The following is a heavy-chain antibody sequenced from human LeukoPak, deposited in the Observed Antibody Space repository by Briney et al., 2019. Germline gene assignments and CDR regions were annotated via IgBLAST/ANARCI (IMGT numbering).Heavy chain of an antibody. CDR1: GFTFSSYG. CDR3: AKDAYYYDSSGSVSDY. V-gene: IGHV3-23*01. D-gene: IGHD3-22*01. CDR2: ISGSGGST. J-gene: IGHJ4*02. Sequence: GGTLRLSCAASGFTFSSYGMSWVRQAPGKGLEWVSAISGSGGSTYYADSVKGRFTISRDNSKNTLYLQMNSLRAEGTAVYYCAKDAYYYDSSGSVSDYWGQGTLVTVSS.